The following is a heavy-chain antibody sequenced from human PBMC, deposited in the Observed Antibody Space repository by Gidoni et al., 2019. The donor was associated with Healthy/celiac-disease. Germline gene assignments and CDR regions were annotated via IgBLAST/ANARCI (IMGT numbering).Heavy chain of an antibody. CDR1: GFTFSSYG. Sequence: QVQLVESGGGVVQPGRSLRISCAASGFTFSSYGMHWVRQAPGKGLEWVAVISYDGSNKYYADSVKGRFTISRDNSKNTLYLQMNSLRAEDTAVYYCAKPMSSRGGGNWFDPWGQGTLVTVSS. V-gene: IGHV3-30*18. CDR2: ISYDGSNK. CDR3: AKPMSSRGGGNWFDP. J-gene: IGHJ5*02. D-gene: IGHD6-13*01.